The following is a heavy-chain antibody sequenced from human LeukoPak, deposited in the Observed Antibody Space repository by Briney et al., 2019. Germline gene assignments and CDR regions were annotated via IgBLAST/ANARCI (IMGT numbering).Heavy chain of an antibody. CDR3: ATGENAFNI. Sequence: PETLSLTCTVSGGSISSYKWSWIRQPAGKGLEWIGRIYTSENTNYNPSLKSRVTMSVNTSRNQFSLKVTSVTAADTAVYYCATGENAFNIWGKGTLVTVSS. CDR1: GGSISSYK. V-gene: IGHV4-4*07. D-gene: IGHD4-17*01. CDR2: IYTSENT. J-gene: IGHJ3*02.